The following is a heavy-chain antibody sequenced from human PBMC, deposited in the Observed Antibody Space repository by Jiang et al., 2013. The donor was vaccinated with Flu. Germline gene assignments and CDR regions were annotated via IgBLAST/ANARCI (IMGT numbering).Heavy chain of an antibody. CDR3: ASGGGASGWIKAINWFDP. Sequence: GLVKPSQTLSLTCAISGDSVSNNFAAWNWIRQSPSRGLEWLGRTYYRSKWYNDYAVSVKSRITINPDTSKNQFSLQLKSVTPEDTAVYYCASGGGASGWIKAINWFDPWGQGTLVTVSS. CDR2: TYYRSKWYN. J-gene: IGHJ5*02. V-gene: IGHV6-1*01. CDR1: GDSVSNNFAA. D-gene: IGHD6-19*01.